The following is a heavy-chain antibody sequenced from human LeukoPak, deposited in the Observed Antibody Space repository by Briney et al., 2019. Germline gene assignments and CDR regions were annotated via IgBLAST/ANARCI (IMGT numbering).Heavy chain of an antibody. V-gene: IGHV4-59*01. CDR2: IYYSGST. Sequence: PSETLSLTCTVSGFSISSYYWSWIRQPPGKGLEWIGYIYYSGSTNYNPSLKSRVTISVDTSKNQFSLKLSSVTAADTAVYYCARYSTGWGAFDYWGQGTLVTVSS. CDR1: GFSISSYY. CDR3: ARYSTGWGAFDY. D-gene: IGHD3-16*01. J-gene: IGHJ4*02.